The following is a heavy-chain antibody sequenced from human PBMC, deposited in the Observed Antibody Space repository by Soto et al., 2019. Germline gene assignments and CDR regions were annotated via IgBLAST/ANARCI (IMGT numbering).Heavy chain of an antibody. CDR1: GGTFSSYA. V-gene: IGHV1-69*13. Sequence: GASVKVSCKASGGTFSSYAISWVRQAPGQGLEWMGGIIPIFGTANYAQKFQGRVTITADESTSTAYMELSSLRSEDTAVYYCARDYYDSSGFFDYWGQGTLVTVSS. D-gene: IGHD3-22*01. CDR2: IIPIFGTA. CDR3: ARDYYDSSGFFDY. J-gene: IGHJ4*02.